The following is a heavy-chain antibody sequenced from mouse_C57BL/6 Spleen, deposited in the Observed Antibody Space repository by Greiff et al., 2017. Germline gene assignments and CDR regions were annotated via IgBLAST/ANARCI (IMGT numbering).Heavy chain of an antibody. CDR3: ARGGSYGSSYDY. V-gene: IGHV5-16*01. Sequence: EVKLMESEGGLVQPGSSMKLSCTASGFTFSDYYMAWVRQVPEKGLEWVANINYDGSSTYYLASLKSRFIISRDNAKNILYLQMSSLKSEDTATYYGARGGSYGSSYDYWGQGTTLTVSS. CDR2: INYDGSST. D-gene: IGHD1-1*01. CDR1: GFTFSDYY. J-gene: IGHJ2*01.